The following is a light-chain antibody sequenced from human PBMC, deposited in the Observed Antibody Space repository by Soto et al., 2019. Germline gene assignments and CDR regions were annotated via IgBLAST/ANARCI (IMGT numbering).Light chain of an antibody. J-gene: IGLJ2*01. CDR2: EVS. V-gene: IGLV2-8*01. Sequence: QSALTQPPSASGSPGQSVTISCTGTSSDVGGYNYVSWYQQHRGKAPKLMIYEVSKRPSGVPDRFSGSKSGNTASLTVSGLQAEDEADYYCSSYAGSNNFVVFGGGTQLTVL. CDR3: SSYAGSNNFVV. CDR1: SSDVGGYNY.